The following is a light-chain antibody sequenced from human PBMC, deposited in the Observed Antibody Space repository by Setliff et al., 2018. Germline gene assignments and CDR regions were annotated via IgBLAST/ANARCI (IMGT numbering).Light chain of an antibody. Sequence: QTAMTQPDPESGYPGQSITILCTVSSSDIGGYSYVSWYQQHPGKVPKLIIFDVNNRPSGVSTRFSGSKAGSGATLTISGRQSEDEADYFCCSYTAKNTLIFGGGTKVTVL. CDR3: CSYTAKNTLI. J-gene: IGLJ2*01. CDR2: DVN. V-gene: IGLV2-14*03. CDR1: SSDIGGYSY.